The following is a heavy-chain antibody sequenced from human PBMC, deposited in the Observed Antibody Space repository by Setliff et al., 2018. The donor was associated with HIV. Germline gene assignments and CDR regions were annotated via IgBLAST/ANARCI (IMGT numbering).Heavy chain of an antibody. V-gene: IGHV4-34*01. CDR1: GGSLSGYY. Sequence: SETLSLTCAVYGGSLSGYYWTWIRQPPGKGLEWIGEINHSGSTNYNPSLKSRVTISIDTSKNQFSLKLSSVTAADTAMYYCARGRMATVLIRNWIDPWGQGTMVTVSS. J-gene: IGHJ5*01. CDR2: INHSGST. D-gene: IGHD4-4*01. CDR3: ARGRMATVLIRNWIDP.